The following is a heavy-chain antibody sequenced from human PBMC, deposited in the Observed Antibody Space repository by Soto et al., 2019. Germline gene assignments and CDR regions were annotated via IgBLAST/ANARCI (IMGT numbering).Heavy chain of an antibody. J-gene: IGHJ4*02. V-gene: IGHV3-23*01. CDR2: ISGSGGST. Sequence: ESGGGLVQPGGSLRLSCAASGFTFSSYAMSWVRQAPGKGLEWVSAISGSGGSTYYADSVKGRFTISRDNSKNTLYLQMNSLRAEDTAVYYCAKDALYCSSTSCPRYYFDYWGQGTLVTVSS. CDR3: AKDALYCSSTSCPRYYFDY. CDR1: GFTFSSYA. D-gene: IGHD2-2*01.